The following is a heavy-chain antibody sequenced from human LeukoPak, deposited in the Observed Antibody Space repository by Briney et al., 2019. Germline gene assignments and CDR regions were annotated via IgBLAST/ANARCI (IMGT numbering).Heavy chain of an antibody. J-gene: IGHJ4*02. CDR3: AMGSRLYYFDN. V-gene: IGHV4-30-4*01. D-gene: IGHD1-26*01. CDR2: IYYNGNT. CDR1: DDSISSGNYY. Sequence: SQTLSLTCTVSDDSISSGNYYWSWIRQSPGKGLEWIGYIYYNGNTYYNPSLKSRVTISLDTSKNQFSLKLTSVTAADTAVFYCAMGSRLYYFDNWGPGTLVTVSS.